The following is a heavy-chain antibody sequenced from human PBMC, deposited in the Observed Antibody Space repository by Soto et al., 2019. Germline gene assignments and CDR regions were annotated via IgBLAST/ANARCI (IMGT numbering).Heavy chain of an antibody. V-gene: IGHV3-30-3*01. CDR1: GFTFSSFA. Sequence: QVQLVESGGGVVQPGRSLRLSCAASGFTFSSFAMHWVRQAPGKGLEWVAVVSFDGNTDSYADSLKGRFTVSRDNSKDTLYLQMNSLRTEDTAIYYCARDSDPRLGREILRDDFDYWGQGTLVTVSS. CDR3: ARDSDPRLGREILRDDFDY. J-gene: IGHJ4*02. CDR2: VSFDGNTD. D-gene: IGHD3-16*01.